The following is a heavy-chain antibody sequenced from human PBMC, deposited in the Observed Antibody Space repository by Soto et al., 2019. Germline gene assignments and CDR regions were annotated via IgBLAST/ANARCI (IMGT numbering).Heavy chain of an antibody. J-gene: IGHJ4*02. CDR3: ARGIVVVPAATFDY. V-gene: IGHV3-30-3*01. D-gene: IGHD2-2*01. Sequence: QVQLVESGGGVVQPGRSLRLSCAASGFTFSSYAMHWVRQAPGKGREWVAVISYDGSNKYYADSVKGRFTISRDNSKNTLYLQMNSLRAEDTAVYYCARGIVVVPAATFDYWGQGTLVTVSS. CDR1: GFTFSSYA. CDR2: ISYDGSNK.